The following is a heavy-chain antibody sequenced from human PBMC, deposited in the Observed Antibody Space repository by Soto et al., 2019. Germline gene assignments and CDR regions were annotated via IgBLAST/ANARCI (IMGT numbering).Heavy chain of an antibody. V-gene: IGHV1-18*01. CDR1: GYTFTSYG. Sequence: QVQLVQSGAEVKKPGASVKVSCKASGYTFTSYGISWVRQAPGQGLEWMGWISAYNGNTNYAQKLQGRVTMTTDTATSSAYMELRRLRADDTAVYYCARPRDYGGYHELGIWGQGTMVTVSS. CDR2: ISAYNGNT. D-gene: IGHD4-17*01. J-gene: IGHJ3*02. CDR3: ARPRDYGGYHELGI.